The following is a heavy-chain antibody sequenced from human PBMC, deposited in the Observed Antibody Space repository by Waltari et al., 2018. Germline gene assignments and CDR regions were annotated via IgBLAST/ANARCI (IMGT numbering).Heavy chain of an antibody. Sequence: QVQLQESGPGLVKPSETLSLTCTVSGGSISSYYWSWIRQPAGKGLEWIGRIYTSGSTTYDPSRKSRVTMSVDTSKSQFSLKLSSVTAADTAVYYCARVLDSNSNWFDPWGQGTLVTVSS. V-gene: IGHV4-4*07. CDR3: ARVLDSNSNWFDP. J-gene: IGHJ5*02. D-gene: IGHD4-4*01. CDR2: IYTSGST. CDR1: GGSISSYY.